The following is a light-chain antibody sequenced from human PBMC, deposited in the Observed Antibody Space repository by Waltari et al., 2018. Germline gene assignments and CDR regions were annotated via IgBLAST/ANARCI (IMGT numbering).Light chain of an antibody. Sequence: SALTQPPSASGSPGQAVTISCTGRSGDVGYYYFASWYQQHPGKVPRLLIFEVTRRPSGVPDRFSGSKSETTASLTVSGLQPEDEADYYCTSFAASGDLVFGGGTKLTVL. CDR3: TSFAASGDLV. J-gene: IGLJ3*02. CDR2: EVT. V-gene: IGLV2-8*01. CDR1: SGDVGYYYF.